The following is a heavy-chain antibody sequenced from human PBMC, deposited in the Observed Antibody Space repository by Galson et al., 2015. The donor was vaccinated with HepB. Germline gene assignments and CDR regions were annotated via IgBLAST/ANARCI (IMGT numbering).Heavy chain of an antibody. D-gene: IGHD2-15*01. V-gene: IGHV4-61*01. J-gene: IGHJ5*02. CDR1: GGSVSSGSYY. Sequence: ETLSLTCTVSGGSVSSGSYYWTWIRQPPGKTLEWIGYIYYNGSTNNNPSLKSRVAISLDTSKNQFSLKLSSVTAADTAIYYCARKTVTPREVSSSNWFDPWGQGTLVTVSS. CDR2: IYYNGST. CDR3: ARKTVTPREVSSSNWFDP.